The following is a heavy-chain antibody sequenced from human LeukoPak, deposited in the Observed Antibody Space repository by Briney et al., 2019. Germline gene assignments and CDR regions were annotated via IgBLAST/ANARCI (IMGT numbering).Heavy chain of an antibody. D-gene: IGHD2-2*01. J-gene: IGHJ4*02. Sequence: PGGSLRLSCAASGFTFSSYSMNWVRQAPGKGLEWVSSISSSGNYIYYADSVKGRFTISRDNAKNSLYLQMNSLRAGDTAVYYCASFPRIHCSFTNCPPYWGQGTLVTVSS. CDR3: ASFPRIHCSFTNCPPY. CDR2: ISSSGNYI. CDR1: GFTFSSYS. V-gene: IGHV3-21*06.